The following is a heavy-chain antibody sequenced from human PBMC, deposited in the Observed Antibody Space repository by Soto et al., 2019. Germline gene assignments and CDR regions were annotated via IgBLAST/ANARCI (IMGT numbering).Heavy chain of an antibody. J-gene: IGHJ4*02. CDR1: GFTFSSYA. V-gene: IGHV3-30*04. CDR3: ARDTSADSSGYYFDY. D-gene: IGHD3-22*01. Sequence: GGSLRLSCAASGFTFSSYAMHWVRQAPGKGLEWVAVISYDGSNKYYADSVKGRFTISRDNSKNTLYLQMNSLRAEDTAVYYCARDTSADSSGYYFDYWGQGTLVTVSS. CDR2: ISYDGSNK.